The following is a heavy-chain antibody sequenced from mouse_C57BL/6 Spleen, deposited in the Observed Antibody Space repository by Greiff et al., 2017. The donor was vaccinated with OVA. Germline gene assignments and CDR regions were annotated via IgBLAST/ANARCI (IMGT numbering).Heavy chain of an antibody. CDR1: GFTFSDYG. CDR3: ARNMGAWFAY. J-gene: IGHJ3*01. Sequence: EVKLVESGGGLVKPGGSLKLSCAASGFTFSDYGMHWVRQAPEKGLEWVAYISSGSSTIYYADTVKGRFTISRDNAKNTLFLQMTSLRSEDTAMYYCARNMGAWFAYWGQGTLVTVAA. D-gene: IGHD1-1*02. V-gene: IGHV5-17*01. CDR2: ISSGSSTI.